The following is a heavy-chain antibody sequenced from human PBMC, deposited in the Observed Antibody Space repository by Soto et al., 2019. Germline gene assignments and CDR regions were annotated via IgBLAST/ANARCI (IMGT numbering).Heavy chain of an antibody. Sequence: QVQLQESGPGLVKPSETLSLTCTVSGGSISSYYWSWIRQPPGKGLEWIGYIYYSGSTNYNPSLKSRVTISVDTSKNQFSLKLSSVTAADTAVYYCARADVDYYDSSGYSDYWGQGTLVTVSS. CDR3: ARADVDYYDSSGYSDY. V-gene: IGHV4-59*01. J-gene: IGHJ4*02. CDR2: IYYSGST. CDR1: GGSISSYY. D-gene: IGHD3-22*01.